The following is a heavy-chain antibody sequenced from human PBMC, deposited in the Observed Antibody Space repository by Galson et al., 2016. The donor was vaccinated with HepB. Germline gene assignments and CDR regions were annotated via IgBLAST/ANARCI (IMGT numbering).Heavy chain of an antibody. CDR2: IKSKTQGGTT. Sequence: SLRLSCAASEFTFTNAWMIWARQAPGKGLEWIGRIKSKTQGGTTDYAEALKGRFTISRDDSKNTVFLQIYSLRTEDTAVYYCTTGYSTATTYHGDDAFDAWGRGTMVTV. V-gene: IGHV3-15*01. J-gene: IGHJ3*01. D-gene: IGHD2-8*02. CDR3: TTGYSTATTYHGDDAFDA. CDR1: EFTFTNAW.